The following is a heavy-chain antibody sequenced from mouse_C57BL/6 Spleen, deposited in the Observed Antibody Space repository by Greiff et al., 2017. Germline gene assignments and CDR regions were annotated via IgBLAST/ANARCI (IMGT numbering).Heavy chain of an antibody. CDR3: ATLNDGYDSDY. CDR2: INPSTGGT. J-gene: IGHJ2*01. V-gene: IGHV1-42*01. Sequence: VQLQQSGPELVKPGASVKISCKASGYSFTGYYMNWVKQSPEKSLEWIGEINPSTGGTTYNQKFKAKATLTVDKSSSTAYMQLKSLTSEDSAVYYCATLNDGYDSDYWGQGTTLTVSS. CDR1: GYSFTGYY. D-gene: IGHD2-2*01.